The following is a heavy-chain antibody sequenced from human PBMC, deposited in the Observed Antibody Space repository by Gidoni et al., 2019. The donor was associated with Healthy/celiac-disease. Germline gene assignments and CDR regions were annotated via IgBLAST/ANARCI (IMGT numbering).Heavy chain of an antibody. CDR1: GGSISSSSYY. CDR3: ARHERYCSSTSCAFFDP. V-gene: IGHV4-39*01. CDR2: IYYSGST. J-gene: IGHJ5*02. Sequence: QLQLQESGPGLVKPSETLSLTCTVSGGSISSSSYYWGWIRQPPGKGLEWIGSIYYSGSTYYNPSLKSRVTISVDTSKNQFSLKLSSVTAADTAVYYCARHERYCSSTSCAFFDPWGQGTLVTVSS. D-gene: IGHD2-2*01.